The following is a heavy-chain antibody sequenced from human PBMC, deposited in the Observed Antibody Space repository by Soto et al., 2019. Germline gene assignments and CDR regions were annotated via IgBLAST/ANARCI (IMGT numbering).Heavy chain of an antibody. D-gene: IGHD1-26*01. V-gene: IGHV4-34*01. Sequence: TLSLTCAVYGGSFSGYYWSWIRQPPGKGLEWIGEINHSGSTNYNPSLKSRVTISVDTSKNQFSLKLSSVTAADTAVYYCARFMGGSYYYYYGMDVWGQGTTVTVSS. CDR2: INHSGST. CDR3: ARFMGGSYYYYYGMDV. J-gene: IGHJ6*02. CDR1: GGSFSGYY.